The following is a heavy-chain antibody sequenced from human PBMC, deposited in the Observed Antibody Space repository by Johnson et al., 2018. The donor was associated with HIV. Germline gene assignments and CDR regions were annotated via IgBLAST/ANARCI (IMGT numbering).Heavy chain of an antibody. CDR3: NTDRVDGGGSYYNAFDI. J-gene: IGHJ3*02. CDR2: IKSKTDGGTI. Sequence: EVHLVESGGGVVQPGRSLRLSCAASGFTFSSCGMHWVRQAPGKGLEWVGRIKSKTDGGTIDYAAPVKGRFTISRDDSKNTLYLQMNSLKTEDTALYYCNTDRVDGGGSYYNAFDIWGQGTMVTVSS. V-gene: IGHV3-15*01. CDR1: GFTFSSCG. D-gene: IGHD1-26*01.